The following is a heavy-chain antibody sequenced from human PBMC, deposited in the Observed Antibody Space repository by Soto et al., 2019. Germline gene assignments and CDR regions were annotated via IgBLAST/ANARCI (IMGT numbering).Heavy chain of an antibody. V-gene: IGHV3-23*01. CDR3: AREDGGGPLDF. J-gene: IGHJ4*02. Sequence: EVQLLEFGGGLVWPGGSLRLSCAASGFILSSDAMHWVRQAPGTGLEWGSGISGHGGDIYYADSVKGRFTISRDTATSTLYLQMDSLRADDTAVYYCAREDGGGPLDFWGPGTLVTVSS. CDR2: ISGHGGDI. D-gene: IGHD2-15*01. CDR1: GFILSSDA.